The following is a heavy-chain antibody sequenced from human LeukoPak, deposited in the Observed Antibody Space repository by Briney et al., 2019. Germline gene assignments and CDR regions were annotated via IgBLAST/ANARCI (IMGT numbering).Heavy chain of an antibody. CDR2: IYTSGST. CDR3: ASVIAQPVTAGLDP. Sequence: SETLSLTCTVSGGSISSYYWSWIRQPPGKGLEWIGYIYTSGSTNYNPSLKSRVTISVDTSKNQFSLKLSSVTAADTAVYYCASVIAQPVTAGLDPWAREPWSPSPQ. CDR1: GGSISSYY. V-gene: IGHV4-4*09. D-gene: IGHD3-16*02. J-gene: IGHJ5*02.